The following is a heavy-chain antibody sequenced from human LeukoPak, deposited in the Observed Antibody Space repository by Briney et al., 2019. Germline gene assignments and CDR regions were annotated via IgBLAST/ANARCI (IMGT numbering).Heavy chain of an antibody. V-gene: IGHV1-18*01. Sequence: ASVKVSCKTSGYTFTTYGISWVRQAPGQGLEWMGWISGYNGNTNYAQQFQGRVTMTTDTSTSTAYMELGSLRSDDTAVYYCARDKGLLWFGEEYYYYGMDVWGQGTTVTVSS. CDR2: ISGYNGNT. J-gene: IGHJ6*02. D-gene: IGHD3-10*01. CDR1: GYTFTTYG. CDR3: ARDKGLLWFGEEYYYYGMDV.